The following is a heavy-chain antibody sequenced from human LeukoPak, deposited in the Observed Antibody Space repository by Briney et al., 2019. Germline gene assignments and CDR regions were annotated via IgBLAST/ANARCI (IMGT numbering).Heavy chain of an antibody. CDR3: AKDISRDTAMVYDY. CDR2: ISWNSGSI. J-gene: IGHJ4*02. Sequence: PGGPLRLSCAASGFTFDDYAMHWVRQAPGKGLEWVSGISWNSGSIGYADSVKGRFTISRDNAKNSLYLQMNSLRAEDTALYYCAKDISRDTAMVYDYWGQGTLVTVSS. CDR1: GFTFDDYA. V-gene: IGHV3-9*01. D-gene: IGHD5-18*01.